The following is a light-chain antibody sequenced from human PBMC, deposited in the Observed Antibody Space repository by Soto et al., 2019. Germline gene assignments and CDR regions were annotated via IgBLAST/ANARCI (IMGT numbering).Light chain of an antibody. J-gene: IGLJ2*01. V-gene: IGLV2-14*01. CDR2: DVS. CDR1: SSNVGSYNY. Sequence: QSALTQPASVSGSPGQRIAISCTGTSSNVGSYNYVPWYQQHPGKAPKLMIYDVSSRPSGVSHRFCGSKSGNTASLTISGLQAEDEADYYCSSYTSRSSLVFGGGTKLTVL. CDR3: SSYTSRSSLV.